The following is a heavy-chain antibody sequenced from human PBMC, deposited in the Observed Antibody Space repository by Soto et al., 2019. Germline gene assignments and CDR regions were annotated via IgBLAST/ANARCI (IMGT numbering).Heavy chain of an antibody. V-gene: IGHV3-30-3*01. Sequence: QVQLVESGGGVAQAGRSLRLSCAASGFTFSDYAMHWVRQAPGKGLEWVAVISYDGSHRYYADSVKGRFTISRDNSKNTLYLQVNSLRAEDTAVYYCATSDSSSWPYFGYWGQGTLVTVSS. CDR2: ISYDGSHR. J-gene: IGHJ4*02. CDR1: GFTFSDYA. D-gene: IGHD6-13*01. CDR3: ATSDSSSWPYFGY.